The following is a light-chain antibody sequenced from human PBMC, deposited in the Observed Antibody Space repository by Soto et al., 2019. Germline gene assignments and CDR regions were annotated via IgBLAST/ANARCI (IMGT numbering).Light chain of an antibody. J-gene: IGLJ3*02. CDR2: GNS. Sequence: QSVLTQPPSVSGALGQRVTISCTGSSSNIGAGYDVHWYQQLPGTAPKLLIYGNSNRPSGVPDRFSGSKSGPSASLAITGLQAEDEADYYCQSYDSSLSGWVFGGGTKLTVL. CDR1: SSNIGAGYD. CDR3: QSYDSSLSGWV. V-gene: IGLV1-40*01.